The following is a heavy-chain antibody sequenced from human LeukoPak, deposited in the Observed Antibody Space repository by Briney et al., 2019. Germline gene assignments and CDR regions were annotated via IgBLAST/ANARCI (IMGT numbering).Heavy chain of an antibody. CDR3: ARDRGTWNDDGFDY. Sequence: PSETLSHTCAVSDYSIRSGGYSWNWIRQPPGKGLEWIGYIYNSGSTNYNPSLKSRVTISVDMSKNQFSLKLTSVTAADTAVYYCARDRGTWNDDGFDYWGQGTLVTVSS. CDR2: IYNSGST. CDR1: DYSIRSGGYS. V-gene: IGHV4-30-2*01. J-gene: IGHJ4*02. D-gene: IGHD1-1*01.